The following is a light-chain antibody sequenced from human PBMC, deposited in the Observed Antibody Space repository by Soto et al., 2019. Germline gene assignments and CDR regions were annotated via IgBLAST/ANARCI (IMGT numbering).Light chain of an antibody. CDR2: GNT. Sequence: QAVVTQPPSMSGAPGQRVTISCSGSGSNIGANYDVHWYKQLPGTAPQVVIYGNTNRPSGVPDRFSGSKSGTYASLAITGLQADDEADYYCQSFDSTLSASIFGGGTKVTVL. CDR3: QSFDSTLSASI. CDR1: GSNIGANYD. J-gene: IGLJ2*01. V-gene: IGLV1-40*01.